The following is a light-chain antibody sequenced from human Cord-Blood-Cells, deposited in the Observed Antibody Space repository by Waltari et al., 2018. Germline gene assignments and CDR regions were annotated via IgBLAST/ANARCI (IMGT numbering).Light chain of an antibody. Sequence: DIVMTQSPDSLAVSLGERATINCKSSQSVLYSSNNKNYLAWYQQKPGQPPKLLIYWASTRESGVPDRFSGGGSETDFTLTIRSLQAEDVAVYYCQQYYSTPLTFGGGTKVEIK. CDR1: QSVLYSSNNKNY. CDR3: QQYYSTPLT. V-gene: IGKV4-1*01. CDR2: WAS. J-gene: IGKJ4*01.